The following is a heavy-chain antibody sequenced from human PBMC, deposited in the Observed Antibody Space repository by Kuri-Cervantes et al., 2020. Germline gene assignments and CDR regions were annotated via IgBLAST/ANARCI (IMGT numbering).Heavy chain of an antibody. V-gene: IGHV3-23*01. CDR3: ARDTYYYGMDV. J-gene: IGHJ6*02. CDR1: GFTFSSYA. Sequence: GKSLKISCAASGFTFSSYAMSWVRQAPGKGLEWVSAISGSGGSTYYADSVKGRFTISRDNSKNTLYLQMNSLRAEDTAVYYCARDTYYYGMDVWGQGTTVTVSS. CDR2: ISGSGGST.